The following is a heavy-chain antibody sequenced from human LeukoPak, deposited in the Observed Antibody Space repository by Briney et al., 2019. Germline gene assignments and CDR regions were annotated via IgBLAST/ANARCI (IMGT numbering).Heavy chain of an antibody. J-gene: IGHJ6*02. CDR2: ISGSGGST. V-gene: IGHV3-23*01. D-gene: IGHD3-9*01. Sequence: GGSLRLSCAASGFTFSSYAMSWVRQAPGKGLEWVSAISGSGGSTYYADSVKGRFTISRDNAKNTLYLQMNTLRVDDTAVYYCTRDLMDYDVSTGLHHYYMDVWGQGTTVTVSS. CDR3: TRDLMDYDVSTGLHHYYMDV. CDR1: GFTFSSYA.